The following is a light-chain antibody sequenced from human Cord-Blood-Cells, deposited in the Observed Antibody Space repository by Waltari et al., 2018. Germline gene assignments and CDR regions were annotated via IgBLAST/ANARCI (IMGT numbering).Light chain of an antibody. J-gene: IGKJ3*01. CDR3: QQANSFPFT. CDR2: AAS. CDR1: QGISSW. Sequence: DIQMTQSPSSVSTSVGDRVTITCRASQGISSWLACNQQKPGKAPKLLIYAASSWQSGVPSRFSGSGSGTDFTLTISSLQPEDFSTYYCQQANSFPFTFGPGTKVDIK. V-gene: IGKV1-12*01.